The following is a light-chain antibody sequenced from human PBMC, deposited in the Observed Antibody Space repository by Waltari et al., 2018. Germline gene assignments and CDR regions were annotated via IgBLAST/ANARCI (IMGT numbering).Light chain of an antibody. J-gene: IGLJ2*01. CDR3: QAWDSRAVV. CDR2: QDD. CDR1: RLDDKY. Sequence: SYELTQPPSVSVSPGQTASISCSGDRLDDKYASWYQQEPGQSPVLVIYQDDKRPSGIPERFSGSNSGNTATLTISGAQAMDEAVYYCQAWDSRAVVFGAGTKLTVL. V-gene: IGLV3-1*01.